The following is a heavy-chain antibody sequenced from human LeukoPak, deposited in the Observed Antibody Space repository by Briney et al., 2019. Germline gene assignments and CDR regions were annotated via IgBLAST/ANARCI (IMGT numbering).Heavy chain of an antibody. D-gene: IGHD6-19*01. CDR3: ARLPSSGWYFVDY. CDR1: GFTFNTYT. J-gene: IGHJ4*02. Sequence: GGSLRLSCAASGFTFNTYTMNWVRQAPGKGLEWVSYISSSGSTIHYADSVKGRFTISRDNAKNSLYLQMNSLRAEDTAVYYCARLPSSGWYFVDYWGQGTLVTVSS. V-gene: IGHV3-48*04. CDR2: ISSSGSTI.